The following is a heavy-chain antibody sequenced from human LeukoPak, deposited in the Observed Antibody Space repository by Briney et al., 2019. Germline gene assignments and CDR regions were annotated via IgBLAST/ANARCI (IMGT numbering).Heavy chain of an antibody. CDR2: IYPGDSHT. CDR1: GYSFTSYW. Sequence: GESLKISCKVSGYSFTSYWIGWVRQMPVKGLEWMGIIYPGDSHTRYSPYSQGQVTISADKSISNAYLQWSSLKPSDTAMYYCARVYYRSTSCYTFDYWGQGTLVTVSS. D-gene: IGHD2-2*02. J-gene: IGHJ4*02. CDR3: ARVYYRSTSCYTFDY. V-gene: IGHV5-51*01.